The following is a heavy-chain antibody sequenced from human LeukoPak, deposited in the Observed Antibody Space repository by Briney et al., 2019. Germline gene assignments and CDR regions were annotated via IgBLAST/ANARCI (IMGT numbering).Heavy chain of an antibody. Sequence: ASVKVSCKASGYTFTSYDINWVRQATGQGLEWMGWVNPNSGNTGYAQKFQGRVTMTRNTSISTAYMELSSLRSEDTAVYYCARSLYYYDSSGYYGFDPWGQGTLVTVSS. J-gene: IGHJ5*02. V-gene: IGHV1-8*01. CDR2: VNPNSGNT. CDR1: GYTFTSYD. CDR3: ARSLYYYDSSGYYGFDP. D-gene: IGHD3-22*01.